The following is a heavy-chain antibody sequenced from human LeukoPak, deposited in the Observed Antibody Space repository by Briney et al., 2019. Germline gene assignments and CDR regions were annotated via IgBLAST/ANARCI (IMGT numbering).Heavy chain of an antibody. V-gene: IGHV1-18*01. J-gene: IGHJ4*02. Sequence: ASVKVSCKASGYTFTSYGISWVRQAPGQGLEWMGWISAYNGNTNYAQKLQGRVTMTTDTSTSTAYMELRSLRSDDTAVYYCAAHYYDSSGYFPTIDYWGQGTLVTVSS. D-gene: IGHD3-22*01. CDR1: GYTFTSYG. CDR3: AAHYYDSSGYFPTIDY. CDR2: ISAYNGNT.